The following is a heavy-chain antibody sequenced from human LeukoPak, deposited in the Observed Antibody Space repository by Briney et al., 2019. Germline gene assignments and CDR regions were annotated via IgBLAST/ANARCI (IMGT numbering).Heavy chain of an antibody. CDR1: GFTLFIYA. CDR2: ISGSGGST. J-gene: IGHJ4*02. CDR3: AKDLRDYGEDLFDY. V-gene: IGHV3-23*01. D-gene: IGHD4-17*01. Sequence: GGSLRLSCADSGFTLFIYAMRGGRPAPGKGVWWFSAISGSGGSTYYADSVKGRFTISRDNSKNTLYLQMNSLRAEDTAVYYCAKDLRDYGEDLFDYWGQGTLVTVSS.